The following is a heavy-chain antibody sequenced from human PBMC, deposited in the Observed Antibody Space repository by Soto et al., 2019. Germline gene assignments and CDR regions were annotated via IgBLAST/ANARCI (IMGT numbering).Heavy chain of an antibody. Sequence: GGSLRLSCAASGFTFSSHSMNWVRQAPGKGLEWVSSISSSSYIYYADSVKGRFTISRDNAKNSLYLQINSLRAEDTAVYYCARDRGYDADDYYYNAMDVWGQGTTVTVSS. D-gene: IGHD2-15*01. V-gene: IGHV3-21*01. CDR1: GFTFSSHS. J-gene: IGHJ6*02. CDR3: ARDRGYDADDYYYNAMDV. CDR2: ISSSSYI.